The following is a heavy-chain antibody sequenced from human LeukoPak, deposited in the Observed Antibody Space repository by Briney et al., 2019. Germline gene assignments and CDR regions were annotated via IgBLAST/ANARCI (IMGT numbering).Heavy chain of an antibody. D-gene: IGHD2-2*01. CDR1: GFTFSSYA. CDR3: AKRKSGSPAMPTDY. CDR2: ISGSGGST. J-gene: IGHJ4*02. V-gene: IGHV3-23*01. Sequence: GGSLRLSCAASGFTFSSYAMSWVRQAPGKGLEWVSAISGSGGSTYYADSVKGRFTISRDNSKNTLYLQMNSLRAEDTAVYYCAKRKSGSPAMPTDYWGQGTLVTVSS.